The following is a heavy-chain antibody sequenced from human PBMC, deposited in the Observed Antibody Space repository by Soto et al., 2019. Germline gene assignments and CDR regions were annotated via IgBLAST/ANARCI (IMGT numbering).Heavy chain of an antibody. CDR1: GFRFSDYG. Sequence: GGSLRLSCAASGFRFSDYGMHWVRQAPGKGLEWVAVISYDGNNIYYADSVKGRFIISRDNSKSTLYMLMNNLRIEDTSVYYCAKGPLTGYYYDGRAYPPYFHHWGQGT. V-gene: IGHV3-30*18. CDR2: ISYDGNNI. D-gene: IGHD3-22*01. CDR3: AKGPLTGYYYDGRAYPPYFHH. J-gene: IGHJ1*01.